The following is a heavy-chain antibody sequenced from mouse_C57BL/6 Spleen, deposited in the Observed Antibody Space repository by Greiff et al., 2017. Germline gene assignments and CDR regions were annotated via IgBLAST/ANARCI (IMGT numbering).Heavy chain of an antibody. Sequence: VQLKQSGPELVKPGASVKISCKASGYTFTDYYMNWVKQSHGKSLEWIGDINPNNGGTSYNQKFKGKATLTVDKSSSTAYMELRSLTSEDSAVYYCARRVYYGSSYGDYWGQGTTLTVSS. CDR3: ARRVYYGSSYGDY. V-gene: IGHV1-26*01. CDR1: GYTFTDYY. J-gene: IGHJ2*01. D-gene: IGHD1-1*01. CDR2: INPNNGGT.